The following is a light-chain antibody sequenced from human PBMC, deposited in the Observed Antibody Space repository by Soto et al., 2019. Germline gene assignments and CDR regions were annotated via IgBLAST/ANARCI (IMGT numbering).Light chain of an antibody. Sequence: AIRMTQSPSSLSASTGDRVTITCRASQGISSYLAWYQQKPGKAPKLLIYAASTLQSGVPSRFSGSGFGTDFTLTISSLQPEDSATYYCQQLNSNPHSFGQGTRLEIK. CDR2: AAS. CDR1: QGISSY. V-gene: IGKV1-8*01. J-gene: IGKJ5*01. CDR3: QQLNSNPHS.